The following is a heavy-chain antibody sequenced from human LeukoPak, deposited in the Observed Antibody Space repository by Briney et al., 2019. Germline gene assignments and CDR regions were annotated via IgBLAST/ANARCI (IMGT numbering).Heavy chain of an antibody. CDR2: IIPIFGTA. CDR3: ARDRPGAFDI. Sequence: ASVTVSCKASGGTFSSYAISWVRQAPGQGLEWMGGIIPIFGTANYAQKFQGRVTITTDESTGTAYMELSSLRSEDTAVYYCARDRPGAFDIWGQGTMVTVSS. D-gene: IGHD6-6*01. J-gene: IGHJ3*02. CDR1: GGTFSSYA. V-gene: IGHV1-69*05.